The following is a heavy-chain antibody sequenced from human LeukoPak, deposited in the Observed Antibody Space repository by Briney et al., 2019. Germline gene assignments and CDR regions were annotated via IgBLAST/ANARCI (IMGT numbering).Heavy chain of an antibody. CDR3: AKVGRMESRYYYYYMDV. V-gene: IGHV4-59*01. Sequence: PSETLSLTCTVSGGSISSYYWSWIRQPPGKGLEWIGYIYDSGSTNYNPSLKSRVTISVDTSKNQFSLKLSSVTAADTAVYYCAKVGRMESRYYYYYMDVWGKGTTVTVSS. D-gene: IGHD3-10*01. CDR1: GGSISSYY. CDR2: IYDSGST. J-gene: IGHJ6*03.